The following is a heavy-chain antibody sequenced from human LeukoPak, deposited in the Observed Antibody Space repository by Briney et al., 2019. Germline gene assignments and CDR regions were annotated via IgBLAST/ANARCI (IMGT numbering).Heavy chain of an antibody. V-gene: IGHV4-39*01. Sequence: KASETLSLTCTVSGGSISSTNYYWGWIRQPPGKGLEWFGSIYYSVSTYYNPSLNSRVTISVDTSTAQFSLRLTSVTAADTAVYYCARRTSSGGYFDDWGQGTLVTVSS. D-gene: IGHD6-25*01. J-gene: IGHJ4*02. CDR2: IYYSVST. CDR3: ARRTSSGGYFDD. CDR1: GGSISSTNYY.